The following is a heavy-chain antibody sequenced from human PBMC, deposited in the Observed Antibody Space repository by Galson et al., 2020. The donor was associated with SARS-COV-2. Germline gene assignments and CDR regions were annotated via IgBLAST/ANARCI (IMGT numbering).Heavy chain of an antibody. D-gene: IGHD5-12*01. J-gene: IGHJ4*02. CDR1: GDSISSHY. CDR3: ARAWGDGYNLDY. Sequence: SETLSLTCTVSGDSISSHYWSWIRQPPGKGLEWIGYIHYSESTNYNTSLKSRVTISIDSSKNQFSLKLSSVTAAATAMDFCARAWGDGYNLDYWGQGTLVTVSS. CDR2: IHYSEST. V-gene: IGHV4-59*11.